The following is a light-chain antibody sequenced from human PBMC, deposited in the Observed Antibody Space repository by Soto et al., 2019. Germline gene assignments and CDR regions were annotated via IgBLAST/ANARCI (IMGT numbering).Light chain of an antibody. Sequence: DIQMTQSPSSLTASVGDRVTITCRASDTISVYLAWYQYKPGKVPERLIYASSILQSGVPSRFSGSRSDTEFTLTISSLQPEDVGTYYCQKYNTAPFTFGPGTKVEIK. J-gene: IGKJ3*01. CDR2: ASS. CDR3: QKYNTAPFT. V-gene: IGKV1-27*01. CDR1: DTISVY.